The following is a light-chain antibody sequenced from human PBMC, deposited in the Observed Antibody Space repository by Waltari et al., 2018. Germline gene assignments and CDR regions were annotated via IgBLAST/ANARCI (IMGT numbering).Light chain of an antibody. CDR1: QSVSTY. V-gene: IGKV1-8*01. CDR3: QQYYDYQRS. J-gene: IGKJ1*01. CDR2: AAS. Sequence: AIRMTQSPSSLSASTGDRVTITCRASQSVSTYLAWYQQKPGKAPKLLIYAASTLHRGVPLRFSGSGSGTDFTLSISCLQSEDFATYYCQQYYDYQRSFGQGTKVEIK.